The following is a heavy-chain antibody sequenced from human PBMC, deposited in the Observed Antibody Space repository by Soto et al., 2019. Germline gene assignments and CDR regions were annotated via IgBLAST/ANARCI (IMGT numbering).Heavy chain of an antibody. CDR1: GFTFSGSA. CDR3: TSVRFLEWNDAFDI. J-gene: IGHJ3*02. V-gene: IGHV3-73*01. CDR2: IRSKANSYAT. Sequence: GGSLRLSCAASGFTFSGSAMHWVRQASGKGLEWVGRIRSKANSYATAYAASVKGRFTISRDDSKNTAYLQMNSLKTEDTAVYYCTSVRFLEWNDAFDIWGQGTMVTVSS. D-gene: IGHD3-3*01.